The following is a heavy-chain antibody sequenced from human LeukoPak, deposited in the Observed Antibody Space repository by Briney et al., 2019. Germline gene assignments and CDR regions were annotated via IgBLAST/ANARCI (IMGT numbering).Heavy chain of an antibody. Sequence: SETLSLTCTVSGGSISSYYWTWIRQPPGKGLVWIGEINHSGSTNYHASLKSRVTISVDTSKNQFSLKLSSVTAADMAVYYCARVATIGSWFDPWGQGTLVTVSS. D-gene: IGHD5-12*01. J-gene: IGHJ5*02. CDR2: INHSGST. CDR3: ARVATIGSWFDP. V-gene: IGHV4-34*01. CDR1: GGSISSYY.